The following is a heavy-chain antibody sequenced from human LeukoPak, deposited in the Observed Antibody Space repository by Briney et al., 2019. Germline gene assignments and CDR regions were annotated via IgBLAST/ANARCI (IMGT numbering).Heavy chain of an antibody. CDR1: GYTFTGYY. CDR2: INPNSGGT. V-gene: IGHV1-2*02. J-gene: IGHJ3*02. CDR3: ASLRLIVGATGHRDAFDI. Sequence: ASVKVSCKASGYTFTGYYMHWVRQAPGQGLEWMGWINPNSGGTNYAQKFQGRVTMTRDTSISTAYMEVSRLRSDDTAVYYCASLRLIVGATGHRDAFDIWGQGTMVTVSS. D-gene: IGHD1-26*01.